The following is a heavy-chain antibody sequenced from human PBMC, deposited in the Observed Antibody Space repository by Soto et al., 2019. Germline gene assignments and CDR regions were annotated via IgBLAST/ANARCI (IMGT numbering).Heavy chain of an antibody. Sequence: SETLSLTCTVSGGSISSSSYYWGWIRQPPGKGLEWIGSIYYSGSTYYNPSLKSRVTISVDTSKNQFSLKLSSVTAADTAVYYCARGGSSSWSPDYWGQGTLVTVSS. CDR2: IYYSGST. CDR1: GGSISSSSYY. V-gene: IGHV4-39*01. CDR3: ARGGSSSWSPDY. D-gene: IGHD6-13*01. J-gene: IGHJ4*02.